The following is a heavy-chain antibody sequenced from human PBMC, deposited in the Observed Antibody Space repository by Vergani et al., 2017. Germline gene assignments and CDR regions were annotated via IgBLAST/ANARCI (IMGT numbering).Heavy chain of an antibody. CDR3: ARSSGYYSYYFDF. CDR1: GGTFSSNS. V-gene: IGHV1-69*18. Sequence: QVQLMQSGPVMKKPGSSVKVSCKASGGTFSSNSISWVRQAPGQGLEWMGRIIPIFGTTSYAQKFQGRVTILADESTSTAYMELSSLRSEDTAVYYCARSSGYYSYYFDFWGQGTLVTVSS. J-gene: IGHJ4*02. D-gene: IGHD3-22*01. CDR2: IIPIFGTT.